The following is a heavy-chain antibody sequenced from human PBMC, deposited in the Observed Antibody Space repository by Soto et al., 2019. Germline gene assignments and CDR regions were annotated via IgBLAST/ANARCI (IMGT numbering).Heavy chain of an antibody. V-gene: IGHV4-39*01. Sequence: SETLSLTCSVSGGSVNSILYYWGWIRQPPGRGLEWMQSIYYTGSIYFNPSLKSRVTLSINTSKNGFSLKSRSLTAADTGVYYCARQCFARVRAPFDYGCPGAQVTVSS. J-gene: IGHJ4*02. D-gene: IGHD3-3*01. CDR1: GGSVNSILYY. CDR3: ARQCFARVRAPFDY. CDR2: IYYTGSI.